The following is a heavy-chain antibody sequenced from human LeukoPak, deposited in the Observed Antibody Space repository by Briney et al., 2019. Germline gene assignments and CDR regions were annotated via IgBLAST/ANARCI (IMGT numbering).Heavy chain of an antibody. CDR1: GFTLSSYA. V-gene: IGHV3-23*01. CDR3: AKRTTRDGPYYFDY. CDR2: ISGSGVST. Sequence: GGSLRLSCAASGFTLSSYAMSWVRQAPGKGLEWVSAISGSGVSTYYADSVKGWFTISRDNSKNTLFLQMDSLRAEDTAVFYCAKRTTRDGPYYFDYWGQGTLVTVSS. J-gene: IGHJ4*02. D-gene: IGHD4-17*01.